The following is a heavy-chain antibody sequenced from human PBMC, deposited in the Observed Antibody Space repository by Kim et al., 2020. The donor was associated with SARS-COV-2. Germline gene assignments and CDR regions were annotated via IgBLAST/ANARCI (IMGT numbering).Heavy chain of an antibody. CDR1: GFSFSSHA. D-gene: IGHD3-10*01. Sequence: GGSLRLSCAVSGFSFSSHAMAWVRQSPGKGVEWVSSISGGGTSTHYGDSIKGRFTISRDNSRKTLYLQMNSLRGDDTAIYYCAKWSGFGETAPKYDDGMDVWGQGTTVTVSS. V-gene: IGHV3-23*01. CDR2: ISGGGTST. CDR3: AKWSGFGETAPKYDDGMDV. J-gene: IGHJ6*02.